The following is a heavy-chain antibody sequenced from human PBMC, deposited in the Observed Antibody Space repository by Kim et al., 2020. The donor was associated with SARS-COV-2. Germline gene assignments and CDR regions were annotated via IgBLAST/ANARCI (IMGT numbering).Heavy chain of an antibody. CDR2: IYYSGST. CDR3: ARLGVDIVVVPAAIPIGAFDI. V-gene: IGHV4-39*01. J-gene: IGHJ3*02. CDR1: GGSISSSSYY. Sequence: SETLSLTCTVSGGSISSSSYYWGWIRQPPGKGLEWIGSIYYSGSTYYNPSLKSRVTISVDTSKNQFSLKLSSVTAADTAVYYCARLGVDIVVVPAAIPIGAFDIWGQGTMVTVSS. D-gene: IGHD2-2*03.